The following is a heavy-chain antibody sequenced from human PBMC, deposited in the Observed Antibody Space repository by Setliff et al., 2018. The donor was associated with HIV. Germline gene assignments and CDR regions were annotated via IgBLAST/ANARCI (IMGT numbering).Heavy chain of an antibody. CDR2: INTSGTT. D-gene: IGHD3-22*01. CDR3: ARQTYYYDNSGHNWFDP. CDR1: GGSISSYY. V-gene: IGHV4-4*09. J-gene: IGHJ5*02. Sequence: SETLSLTCTVSGGSISSYYWSWIRQPPGKGLEWIGYINTSGTTNYNPSLKSRVTISVDTSKNQFSLKLSSVIAADTAVYFCARQTYYYDNSGHNWFDPWGQGTLVTVSS.